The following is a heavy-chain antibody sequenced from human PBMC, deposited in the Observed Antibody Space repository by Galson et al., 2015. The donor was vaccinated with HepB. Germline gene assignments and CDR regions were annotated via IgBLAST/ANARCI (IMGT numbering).Heavy chain of an antibody. Sequence: SVKVSCKASGGTFSKFIITWVRQAPGQGLEWMGGIIPFFGEANYAQKFQGRVAITADESTRTAYMEVSSLRSDDTAVYYCARAGGYVDTAMDVYYYYAMDVWGQGTTVTVS. J-gene: IGHJ6*02. D-gene: IGHD5-18*01. CDR3: ARAGGYVDTAMDVYYYYAMDV. CDR1: GGTFSKFI. V-gene: IGHV1-69*13. CDR2: IIPFFGEA.